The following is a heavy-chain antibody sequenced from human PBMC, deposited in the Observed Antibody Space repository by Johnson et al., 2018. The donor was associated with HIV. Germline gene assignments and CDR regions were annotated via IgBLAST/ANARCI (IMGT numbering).Heavy chain of an antibody. CDR1: AFSFSNYP. V-gene: IGHV3-30*04. CDR3: AKMSRGRQDAFDI. J-gene: IGHJ3*02. D-gene: IGHD3-16*01. CDR2: ISYDGSNK. Sequence: QVQLVESGGGVVQPGRSLRLSCAASAFSFSNYPMHWVRQAPGKGLEWVAVISYDGSNKYYTDSVKGRFTISRDNSKNTLYVQMNSLRVEDTAVYYCAKMSRGRQDAFDIWGQGAMVTVSS.